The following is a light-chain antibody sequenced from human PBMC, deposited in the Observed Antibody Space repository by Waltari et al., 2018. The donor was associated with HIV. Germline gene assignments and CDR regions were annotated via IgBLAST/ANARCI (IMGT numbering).Light chain of an antibody. CDR1: QGLLDSRGDNY. Sequence: DIVVTQSPLFLSVTPGEPAPIPCRSSQGLLDSRGDNYLDWYVQKPGQSPQLLIYVASRRASGVPDRFSGSGSGTDFTLKISRVEPEDVGVYYCMQAVQAPGMFGQGTKVEIK. J-gene: IGKJ1*01. V-gene: IGKV2-28*01. CDR2: VAS. CDR3: MQAVQAPGM.